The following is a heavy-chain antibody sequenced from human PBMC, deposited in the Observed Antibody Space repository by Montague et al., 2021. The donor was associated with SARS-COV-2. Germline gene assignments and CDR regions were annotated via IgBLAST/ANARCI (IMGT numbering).Heavy chain of an antibody. CDR3: ARLRDGVVPSPILGVGPYYSYYYMDV. Sequence: SETLSLTCAVQGTSCSGCYWNWISQPPANGPEWLGEFNHGRSTKYSPSLKSRLTISADTSKNQFSLKLTSVAAADTAVYYCARLRDGVVPSPILGVGPYYSYYYMDVWGRGTTVTVSS. V-gene: IGHV4-34*01. CDR2: FNHGRST. CDR1: GTSCSGCY. J-gene: IGHJ6*03. D-gene: IGHD3-10*01.